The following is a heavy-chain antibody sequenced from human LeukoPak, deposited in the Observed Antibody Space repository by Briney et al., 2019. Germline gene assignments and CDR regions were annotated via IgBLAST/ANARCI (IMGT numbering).Heavy chain of an antibody. CDR2: INPNSGGT. D-gene: IGHD1-7*01. CDR1: GYTFTAYY. CDR3: ARLPNKLELRRFDY. V-gene: IGHV1-2*02. Sequence: ASVTVSCKASGYTFTAYYIHWVRQAPGQGLEWMGWINPNSGGTNYAQKFQGRVTMTRDTSISTAYMELSRLRSDDTAVYYCARLPNKLELRRFDYWGQGTLVTVSS. J-gene: IGHJ4*02.